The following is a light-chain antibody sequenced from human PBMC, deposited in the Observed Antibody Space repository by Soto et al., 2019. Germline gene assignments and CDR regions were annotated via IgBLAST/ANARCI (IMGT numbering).Light chain of an antibody. CDR3: QQYGSSLQFT. Sequence: ELVLTQSPGTLSLSPGERATLSCRASQSVSSSYLAWYKQKPGQAPRLLISGASSRATGIPDRFSGSGSGTDFTLTIRRLEPEDFAVYYCQQYGSSLQFTFGPGTKVDIK. CDR2: GAS. J-gene: IGKJ3*01. V-gene: IGKV3-20*01. CDR1: QSVSSSY.